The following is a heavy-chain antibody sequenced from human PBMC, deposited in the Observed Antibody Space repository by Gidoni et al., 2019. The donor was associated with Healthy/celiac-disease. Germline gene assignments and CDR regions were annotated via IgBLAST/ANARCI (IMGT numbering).Heavy chain of an antibody. CDR1: GFTFRSYE. Sequence: VQLVESGGGFLQPGGSLRLSCASSGFTFRSYEMNWVRQATGKGLEWVSYISSSGSTIYYADSVKGRFTISRDNAKNALYLQMNSLRAEDTAVYYCARGSIAVAATAFDYWGQGTLVTVSS. CDR2: ISSSGSTI. V-gene: IGHV3-48*03. D-gene: IGHD6-19*01. J-gene: IGHJ4*02. CDR3: ARGSIAVAATAFDY.